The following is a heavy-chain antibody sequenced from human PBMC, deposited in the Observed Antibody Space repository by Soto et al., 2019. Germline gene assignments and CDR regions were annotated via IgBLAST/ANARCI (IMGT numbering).Heavy chain of an antibody. CDR2: IHTDGNT. Sequence: EVQVVETGGGLIQPGGSLRLSCAVSGLTVSLNYLSWVRQAPGKGLEWVSVIHTDGNTYYADFVKGRFTISRDYSKNVLYLQMNALRAEDTAVYYCANGVQSAYAYWGQGTLVTVTS. V-gene: IGHV3-53*02. D-gene: IGHD2-8*01. CDR1: GLTVSLNY. J-gene: IGHJ1*01. CDR3: ANGVQSAYAY.